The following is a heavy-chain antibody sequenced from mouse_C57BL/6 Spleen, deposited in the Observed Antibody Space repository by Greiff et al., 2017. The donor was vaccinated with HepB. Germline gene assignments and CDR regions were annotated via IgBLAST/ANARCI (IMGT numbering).Heavy chain of an antibody. CDR3: ARYDYDGYVMDY. CDR2: IDPSDSYT. Sequence: QVQLQQPGAELVKPGASVKMSCKASGYTFTSYWITWVKQRPGQGLEWIGEIDPSDSYTNYNQKFKGKSTLTVDKSSSTAYMQLSSLTSEDSAVYYCARYDYDGYVMDYWGQGTSVTVSS. J-gene: IGHJ4*01. V-gene: IGHV1-69*01. D-gene: IGHD2-4*01. CDR1: GYTFTSYW.